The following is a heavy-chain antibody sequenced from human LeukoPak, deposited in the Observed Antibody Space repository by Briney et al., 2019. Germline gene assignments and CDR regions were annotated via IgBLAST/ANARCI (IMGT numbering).Heavy chain of an antibody. V-gene: IGHV1-18*01. CDR1: GYTFTSYG. CDR3: ARESFMITFGGVISKTRSDI. CDR2: ISAYNGNT. J-gene: IGHJ3*02. D-gene: IGHD3-16*02. Sequence: GASVTVSCKASGYTFTSYGNSWGRHAPGQGLERMGWISAYNGNTNYAQKLKGRVTITTDKSTSTLYMELKSLRADDTAVYYCARESFMITFGGVISKTRSDIWGQATMVTVSS.